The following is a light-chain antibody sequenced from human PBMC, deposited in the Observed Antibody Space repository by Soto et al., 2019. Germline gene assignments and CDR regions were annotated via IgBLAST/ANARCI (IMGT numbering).Light chain of an antibody. J-gene: IGLJ2*01. V-gene: IGLV4-69*01. CDR2: LNSDGSH. CDR1: SGHSSYA. CDR3: QTWGTGIQVV. Sequence: QSVLTQSPSASASLGASVKLTCTLSSGHSSYAIAWHQQQPEKGPRYLMKLNSDGSHSKGDGIPDRFSGSSSGAERYLTXXXLQSEDEADYYCQTWGTGIQVVFGGGTKLTVL.